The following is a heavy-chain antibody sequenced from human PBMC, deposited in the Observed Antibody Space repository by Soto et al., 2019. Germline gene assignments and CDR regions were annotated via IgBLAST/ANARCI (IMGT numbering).Heavy chain of an antibody. V-gene: IGHV4-31*03. CDR2: IYYSGST. CDR3: ARGRYCLTGRCFPNWFDS. CDR1: GGSISSGGYY. D-gene: IGHD7-27*01. Sequence: SETLSLTCTVSGGSISSGGYYWSWIRQHPGKGLEWIGYIYYSGSTYFNPSLKSRLTISVDTSKNQFSLQLSSVTAADTAVYFCARGRYCLTGRCFPNWFDSWGQGALVTVSS. J-gene: IGHJ5*01.